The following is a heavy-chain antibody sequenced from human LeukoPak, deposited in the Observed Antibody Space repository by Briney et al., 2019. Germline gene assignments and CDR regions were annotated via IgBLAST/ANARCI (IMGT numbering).Heavy chain of an antibody. V-gene: IGHV4-59*01. CDR2: VYNSGST. D-gene: IGHD1-7*01. J-gene: IGHJ4*02. CDR1: GGSISSYY. CDR3: ARGSSNWNYDPNLDY. Sequence: KPSETLSLTCTVSGGSISSYYWSWIRQPPGKGLEWIGYVYNSGSTNYNPSLKSRVTISVDMSKNQFSLKLNSVTAADTAVYYCARGSSNWNYDPNLDYWGQGTLVSVSS.